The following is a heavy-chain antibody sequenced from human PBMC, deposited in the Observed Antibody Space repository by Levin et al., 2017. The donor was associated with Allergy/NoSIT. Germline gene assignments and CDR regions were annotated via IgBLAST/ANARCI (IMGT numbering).Heavy chain of an antibody. Sequence: SCATSGFTFSSYSMNWVRQAPGKGLEWVSYISSSSSTIYYEDSVKGRFTISRDNAKNSLYLQMNSLRAEDTAVYYCARESIFGVDFFDYWGQGTLITVSS. J-gene: IGHJ4*02. CDR3: ARESIFGVDFFDY. D-gene: IGHD3-3*01. CDR1: GFTFSSYS. CDR2: ISSSSSTI. V-gene: IGHV3-48*01.